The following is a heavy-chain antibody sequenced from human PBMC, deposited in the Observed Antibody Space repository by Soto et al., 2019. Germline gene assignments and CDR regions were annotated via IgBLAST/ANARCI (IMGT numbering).Heavy chain of an antibody. V-gene: IGHV4-59*08. CDR1: GDSISPYY. J-gene: IGHJ6*02. CDR3: ARHVTMGATTGIFYYGMEV. CDR2: ISYSGSV. Sequence: QVQLQESGPGLVKPSETLSLTCTVSGDSISPYYWSWIRRPPGKELEWIGYISYSGSVNYNPSLRSRVTISVDTAKTRVPLSLNSVTAADAAVYYCARHVTMGATTGIFYYGMEVWGQGTTVTVSS. D-gene: IGHD1-26*01.